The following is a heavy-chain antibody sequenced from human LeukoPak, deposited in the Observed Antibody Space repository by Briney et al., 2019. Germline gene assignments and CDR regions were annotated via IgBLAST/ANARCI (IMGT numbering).Heavy chain of an antibody. Sequence: GGSLRLSCAVSGFTVSGDYMSWVRQAPGKGLEWVSVMYDGGATYYADSVKGRFTISRDNSKNTLYLQMNSLRVEDTAVYYCARLDWFDPWGHGTLVTVSS. CDR2: MYDGGAT. J-gene: IGHJ5*02. CDR3: ARLDWFDP. V-gene: IGHV3-53*01. CDR1: GFTVSGDY.